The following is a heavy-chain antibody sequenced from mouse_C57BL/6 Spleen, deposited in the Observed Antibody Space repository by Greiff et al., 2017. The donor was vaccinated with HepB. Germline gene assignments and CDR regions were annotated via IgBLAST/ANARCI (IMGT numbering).Heavy chain of an antibody. J-gene: IGHJ1*03. Sequence: QVQLKQSGAELAKPGASVKLSCKASGYTFTSYWMHWVKQRPGQGLEWIGYINPSSGYTKYNQKFKDKATLTADKSSSTAYMQLSSLTYEDSAVYYCAVDYYGSSPSLYFDVWGTGTTVTVSS. V-gene: IGHV1-7*01. CDR3: AVDYYGSSPSLYFDV. CDR1: GYTFTSYW. CDR2: INPSSGYT. D-gene: IGHD1-1*01.